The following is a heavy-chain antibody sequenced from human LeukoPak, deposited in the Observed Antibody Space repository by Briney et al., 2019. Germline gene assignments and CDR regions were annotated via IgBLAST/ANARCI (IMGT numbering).Heavy chain of an antibody. Sequence: SLKVSCKASGGTFSSYAISWVRQAPGQGLEWMGRIIPILGIANYAQKFQGRVTITADKSTSTAYMELSSLRSEDTAVYYCASTDYYGSGSHYWGQGTLVTVSS. J-gene: IGHJ4*02. CDR1: GGTFSSYA. D-gene: IGHD3-10*01. V-gene: IGHV1-69*04. CDR2: IIPILGIA. CDR3: ASTDYYGSGSHY.